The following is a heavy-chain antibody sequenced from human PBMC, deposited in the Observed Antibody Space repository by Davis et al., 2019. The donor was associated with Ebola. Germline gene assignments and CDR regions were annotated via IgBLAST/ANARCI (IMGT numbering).Heavy chain of an antibody. CDR3: ARGRYYGSGSPIDY. V-gene: IGHV4-34*01. Sequence: MPSETLSLTCAVYGGSFSGYYWSWIRQPPGKGLEWIGEINHSGSTNYNPSLKSRVTISVDTSKNQFSLKLSSVTAADPAVYYCARGRYYGSGSPIDYWGQGTLVTVSS. CDR1: GGSFSGYY. J-gene: IGHJ4*02. CDR2: INHSGST. D-gene: IGHD3-10*01.